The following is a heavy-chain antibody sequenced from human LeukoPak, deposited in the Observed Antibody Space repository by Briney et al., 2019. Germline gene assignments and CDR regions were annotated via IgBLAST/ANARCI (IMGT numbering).Heavy chain of an antibody. V-gene: IGHV1-69*05. CDR1: GYTFTSYD. CDR3: ARGGSHDSSGYFTY. J-gene: IGHJ4*02. Sequence: SVKVSCKASGYTFTSYDISWVRQAPGQGLEWMGRIIPIFGTANYAQKFQGRVSITTDESTSTAYMELSSLRSEDTAVYYCARGGSHDSSGYFTYWGQGTLVTVSS. CDR2: IIPIFGTA. D-gene: IGHD3-22*01.